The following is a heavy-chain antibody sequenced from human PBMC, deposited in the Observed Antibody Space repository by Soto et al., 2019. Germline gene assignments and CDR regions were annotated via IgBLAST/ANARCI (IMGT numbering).Heavy chain of an antibody. CDR2: IIPILGIA. J-gene: IGHJ4*02. V-gene: IGHV1-69*02. CDR1: GGTFSSYT. D-gene: IGHD4-17*01. CDR3: ARSTTVTTGFDY. Sequence: GPSVKVSCKASGGTFSSYTISWVRQAPGQGLEWMGRIIPILGIANYAQKFQGRVTITADKSTSTAYMELSSLRSEDTAVYYCARSTTVTTGFDYWGQGTLVTVSS.